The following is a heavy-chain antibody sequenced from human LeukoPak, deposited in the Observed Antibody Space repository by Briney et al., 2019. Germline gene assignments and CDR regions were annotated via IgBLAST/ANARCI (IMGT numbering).Heavy chain of an antibody. CDR1: GYTFTGYY. CDR2: IIPIFGSS. Sequence: ASVKVSCKASGYTFTGYYMHWVRQAPGQGLEWMGGIIPIFGSSNYAQKFQGRVTITADESTTTAYMGLSSLRSEDTAVYYCARVTHTELSTWFDPWGQGTLVTVSS. J-gene: IGHJ5*02. CDR3: ARVTHTELSTWFDP. V-gene: IGHV1-69*13. D-gene: IGHD5-18*01.